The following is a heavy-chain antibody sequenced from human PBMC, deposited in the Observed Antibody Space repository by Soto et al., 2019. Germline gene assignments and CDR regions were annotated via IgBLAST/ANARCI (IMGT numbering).Heavy chain of an antibody. CDR2: IIPIFGTA. Sequence: QVQLVQSGAEVKKPGSSVKVSCKASGGTFSSYAISWVRQAPGQGLEWMGGIIPIFGTANYAQKFQGRVTITADESTSTAYMELSSLRSEDTAVYYCASKYSSGWVGSRSNLIAWGQGTLVTVSS. CDR3: ASKYSSGWVGSRSNLIA. D-gene: IGHD6-19*01. V-gene: IGHV1-69*01. CDR1: GGTFSSYA. J-gene: IGHJ5*02.